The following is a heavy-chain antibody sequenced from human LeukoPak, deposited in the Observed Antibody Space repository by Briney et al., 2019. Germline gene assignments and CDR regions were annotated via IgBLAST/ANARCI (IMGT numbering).Heavy chain of an antibody. J-gene: IGHJ2*01. Sequence: SGTLSLTCAVSGGSISSSNWWSWVRQPPGKGLEWIGEIYHSGSTNYNPSRKSRVTISVDKSKNQFSLKLSSVTAADTAVYYCARGPPHGDYVRYWYFDLWGRATLVTVSS. D-gene: IGHD4-17*01. CDR2: IYHSGST. CDR1: GGSISSSNW. V-gene: IGHV4-4*02. CDR3: ARGPPHGDYVRYWYFDL.